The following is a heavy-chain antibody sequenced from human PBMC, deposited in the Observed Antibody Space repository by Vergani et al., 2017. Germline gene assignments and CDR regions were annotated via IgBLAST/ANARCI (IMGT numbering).Heavy chain of an antibody. Sequence: EVQLVQSGAEVKKPGESLKISCQISGYSFTNYWIGWVRQMPGKGLGWRGIIHHADSDTRYSPSFQGQFTISVDKSISTAYLQRSSLRASDSAMYYCARLYGRDSSGSKYFDYGGQGTLVTVSS. J-gene: IGHJ4*02. CDR1: GYSFTNYW. D-gene: IGHD3-22*01. CDR2: IHHADSDT. CDR3: ARLYGRDSSGSKYFDY. V-gene: IGHV5-51*01.